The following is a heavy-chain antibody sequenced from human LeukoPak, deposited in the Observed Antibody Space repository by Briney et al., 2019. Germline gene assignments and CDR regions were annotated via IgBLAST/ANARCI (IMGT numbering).Heavy chain of an antibody. Sequence: SGPTLVNPTQTLTLTCTFSGFSLSSYGVGVGWIRQPPGKALESLALIYWDDDERYSPSLKSRLAITKDTSKNQVVLIMTDMDPLYTATYYCAHMVCSWPVDYWGQGTLVTVSS. D-gene: IGHD6-13*01. CDR3: AHMVCSWPVDY. J-gene: IGHJ4*02. V-gene: IGHV2-5*02. CDR1: GFSLSSYGVG. CDR2: IYWDDDE.